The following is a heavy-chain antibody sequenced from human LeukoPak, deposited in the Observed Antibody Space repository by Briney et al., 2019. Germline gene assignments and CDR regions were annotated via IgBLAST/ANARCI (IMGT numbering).Heavy chain of an antibody. J-gene: IGHJ3*02. D-gene: IGHD4-17*01. Sequence: SETLSLTCTVSGGSISSGGYYWSWIRQHPGKGLEWIGYIYYSGSTYYNPSLKSRVTISVDTSKNQFSLKLSSVTAADTAVYYCASTTTVTTSWVGDAFDIWGQGTMVTVSS. CDR2: IYYSGST. CDR1: GGSISSGGYY. V-gene: IGHV4-31*03. CDR3: ASTTTVTTSWVGDAFDI.